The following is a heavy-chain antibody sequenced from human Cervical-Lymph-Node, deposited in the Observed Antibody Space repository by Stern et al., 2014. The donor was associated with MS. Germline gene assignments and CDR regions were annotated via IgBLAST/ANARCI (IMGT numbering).Heavy chain of an antibody. J-gene: IGHJ5*02. Sequence: VQLVESGGGVVQPGRSLRLSCAASGFSISTYAIHWVRQAPGKGLEWVAVISYDGGEKKYADSVKARFTISRDNSKNTLYLQMNSLRVEDTAVYYCARGVTWHDFRPFDPWGQGTLVTVSS. CDR1: GFSISTYA. D-gene: IGHD1-1*01. V-gene: IGHV3-30*04. CDR3: ARGVTWHDFRPFDP. CDR2: ISYDGGEK.